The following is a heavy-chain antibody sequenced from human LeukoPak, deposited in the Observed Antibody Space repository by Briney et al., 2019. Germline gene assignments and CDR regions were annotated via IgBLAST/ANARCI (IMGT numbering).Heavy chain of an antibody. CDR3: ARSPWNSYDY. V-gene: IGHV5-51*01. CDR2: VHPGDSDT. CDR1: GYTFTSYW. J-gene: IGHJ4*02. D-gene: IGHD5-12*01. Sequence: GGSLKISCKGSGYTFTSYWIGWVRQMPGKGLEWMGIVHPGDSDTRYSPSFEGQVTISVDKSISTAYLQWSSLKASDTAIYYCARSPWNSYDYWGQGTLVTVSS.